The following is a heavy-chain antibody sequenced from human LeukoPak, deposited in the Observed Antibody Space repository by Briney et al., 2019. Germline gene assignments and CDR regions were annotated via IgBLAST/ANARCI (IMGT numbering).Heavy chain of an antibody. D-gene: IGHD4-17*01. Sequence: SETLSLTCAVSGVSFDDYYWAWVRQAPGKGLEWVGEINHSGYTNHIPSLKSRATLSVDTSSKQFSLNLRSVTVADAGIYYCTRMTTGHDYWGQGTLVTVSS. CDR2: INHSGYT. J-gene: IGHJ4*02. V-gene: IGHV4-34*04. CDR3: TRMTTGHDY. CDR1: GVSFDDYY.